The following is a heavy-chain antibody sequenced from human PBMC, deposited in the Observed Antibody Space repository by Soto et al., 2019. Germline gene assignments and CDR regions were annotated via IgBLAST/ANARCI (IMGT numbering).Heavy chain of an antibody. CDR1: GFTSGIYW. Sequence: GGSLRLSCEASGFTSGIYWMAWVRHAPGKGLEWVANIQQDGRERHYGDSVKGRFTISRDNAKNSLYLEMNSLRAEDTAFYYCVREGRLLGAFDIWGQGTMVTVSS. CDR3: VREGRLLGAFDI. CDR2: IQQDGRER. V-gene: IGHV3-7*03. D-gene: IGHD3-10*01. J-gene: IGHJ3*02.